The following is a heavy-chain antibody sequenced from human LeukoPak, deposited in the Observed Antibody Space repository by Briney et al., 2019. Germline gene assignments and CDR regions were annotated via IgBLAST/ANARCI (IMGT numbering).Heavy chain of an antibody. J-gene: IGHJ3*02. CDR2: IDPSDSYT. D-gene: IGHD2-2*01. CDR3: ARGGAVERYCSSTSCYWVDAFDI. CDR1: GSRFTTYW. V-gene: IGHV5-10-1*01. Sequence: GEPLKTSCKGSGSRFTTYWISWVRKMPGKGLEWTGRIDPSDSYTNYSPSFQGHVTISADKSISTAYLQWSSLKASDTAMYYCARGGAVERYCSSTSCYWVDAFDIWGQGTMVTVSS.